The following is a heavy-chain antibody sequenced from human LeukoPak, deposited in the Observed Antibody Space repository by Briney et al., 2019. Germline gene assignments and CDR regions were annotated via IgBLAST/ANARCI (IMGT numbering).Heavy chain of an antibody. CDR2: TYYRSEWFT. Sequence: SQTLSLTCAISGDSVSIKSAAWTWIRQTPSKGLEWLGRTYYRSEWFTEYAVSVKSRITINPDTSKNQFSLHMNSVTPEDTALYYCARDARATGDHLDFWGQGTLVTVSS. D-gene: IGHD7-27*01. V-gene: IGHV6-1*01. CDR1: GDSVSIKSAA. CDR3: ARDARATGDHLDF. J-gene: IGHJ4*02.